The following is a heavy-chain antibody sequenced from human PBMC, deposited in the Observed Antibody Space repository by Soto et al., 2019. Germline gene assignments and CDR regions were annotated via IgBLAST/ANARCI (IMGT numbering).Heavy chain of an antibody. V-gene: IGHV1-69*06. J-gene: IGHJ4*02. CDR2: IVPNVGTV. Sequence: QVQLVQSGAEVKKPGSSVKVSCKASGGTLSNFINYPINWVRQDPGQGLEWMGGIVPNVGTVNYAQKFQGRVTITADKSTGTAYMELSSLRSEDTALYYCARRDTSGFLRYFDNWGQGTLVTVSS. CDR1: GGTLSNFINYP. D-gene: IGHD3-3*01. CDR3: ARRDTSGFLRYFDN.